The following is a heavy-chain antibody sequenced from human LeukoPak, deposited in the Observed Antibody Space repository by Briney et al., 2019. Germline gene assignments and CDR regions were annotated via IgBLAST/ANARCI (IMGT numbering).Heavy chain of an antibody. J-gene: IGHJ4*02. CDR3: ARAQSGYDFVGYFDY. CDR1: GFTFGSFA. CDR2: IVGSGGIT. V-gene: IGHV3-23*01. D-gene: IGHD5-12*01. Sequence: GGSLRLSCVASGFTFGSFAMYWVRQAPGKGLEWVSGIVGSGGITYYADSVQGRFTISRDNSKNTVYLQMNSLRAEDTAVYYCARAQSGYDFVGYFDYWGQGTLVTVSS.